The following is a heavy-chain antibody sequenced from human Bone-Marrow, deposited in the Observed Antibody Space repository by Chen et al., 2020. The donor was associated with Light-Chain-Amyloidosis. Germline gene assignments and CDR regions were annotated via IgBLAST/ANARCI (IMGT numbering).Heavy chain of an antibody. CDR3: ARMSFFETSDALDV. Sequence: QVTVKESGPALVKPTQTLTLPCTFSGFSLSSNGMRLNWIRQPPGKALEWLARIDWDGDKYYTPSLETRLTISKDPSKNQVVLTMTNMDPVDTATYYCARMSFFETSDALDVWGQGTMITVSS. D-gene: IGHD3-9*01. CDR2: IDWDGDK. J-gene: IGHJ3*01. V-gene: IGHV2-70*04. CDR1: GFSLSSNGMR.